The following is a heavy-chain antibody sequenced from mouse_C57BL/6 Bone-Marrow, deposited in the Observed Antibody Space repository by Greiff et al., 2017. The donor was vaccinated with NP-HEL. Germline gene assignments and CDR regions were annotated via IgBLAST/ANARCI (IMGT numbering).Heavy chain of an antibody. D-gene: IGHD2-2*01. J-gene: IGHJ4*01. Sequence: EVMLVESGGGLVKPGGSLKLSCAASGFTFSSYAMSWVRQTPEKRLEWVATISDGGSYTYYPDNVKGRFTISRDNAKNNLYLQMSHLKSEDTAMYYCARDQDYGYDEGYAMDYWGQGTSVTVSS. CDR2: ISDGGSYT. CDR1: GFTFSSYA. CDR3: ARDQDYGYDEGYAMDY. V-gene: IGHV5-4*01.